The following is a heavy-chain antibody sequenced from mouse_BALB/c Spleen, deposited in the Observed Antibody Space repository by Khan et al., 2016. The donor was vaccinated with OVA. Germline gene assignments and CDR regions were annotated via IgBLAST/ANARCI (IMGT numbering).Heavy chain of an antibody. J-gene: IGHJ3*01. CDR2: INPNTDYP. Sequence: QMQLEESGAELVKPGASVKFSCKTSGYTFTSYYMYWVKQRPGQGLEWIGGINPNTDYPTFTEEFKRKATLTVDKSSSTAYIQLSSLTSEDSAVYYCTRTGYGNPFAYWGQGTLVTVSA. V-gene: IGHV1S81*02. CDR1: GYTFTSYY. CDR3: TRTGYGNPFAY. D-gene: IGHD2-10*02.